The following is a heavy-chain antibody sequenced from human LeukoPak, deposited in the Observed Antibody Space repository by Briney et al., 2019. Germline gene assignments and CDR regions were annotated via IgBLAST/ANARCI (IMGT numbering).Heavy chain of an antibody. Sequence: PGGSLRLSCAASGVTFSSYAMSWVRQDPGKGLEWGSVIGGSGGSTGYADYVKGRVTISRDNSKNTLYLQMNSLRAEDTAIYYCAKGSYGTVAEYFQHWGQGTLVTVSS. CDR1: GVTFSSYA. D-gene: IGHD3-10*01. CDR3: AKGSYGTVAEYFQH. V-gene: IGHV3-23*01. J-gene: IGHJ1*01. CDR2: IGGSGGST.